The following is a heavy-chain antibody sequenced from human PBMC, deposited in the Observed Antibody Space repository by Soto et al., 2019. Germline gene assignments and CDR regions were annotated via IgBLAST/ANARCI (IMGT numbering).Heavy chain of an antibody. J-gene: IGHJ3*02. CDR2: IYYSGST. Sequence: QVQLQESGPGLVKPSQTLSLTCTVSGGSISSGGYYWSWIRQHPGKGLEWIGYIYYSGSTYYNPSLKSRVTISVDTSKNQFSLKLSSVTAADTAVYYCARGSSVDIVVVPAEGAFDIWGQGTMVTVSS. CDR1: GGSISSGGYY. D-gene: IGHD2-2*03. V-gene: IGHV4-31*03. CDR3: ARGSSVDIVVVPAEGAFDI.